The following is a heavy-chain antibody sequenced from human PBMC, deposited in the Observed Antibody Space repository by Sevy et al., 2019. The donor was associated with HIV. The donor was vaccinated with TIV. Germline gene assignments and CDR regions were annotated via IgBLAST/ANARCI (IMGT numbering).Heavy chain of an antibody. D-gene: IGHD6-13*01. J-gene: IGHJ6*02. V-gene: IGHV1-18*01. CDR3: ARYQAAAGIDYYYGMDV. CDR2: ISAYNGNT. Sequence: ALVKVSCKASGYTFTSYGISWVRQAPGQGLEWMGWISAYNGNTNYAQKLQGRVTMTTDTSTSTAYMELRSLRSDDTAVYYCARYQAAAGIDYYYGMDVWGQGTTVTVSS. CDR1: GYTFTSYG.